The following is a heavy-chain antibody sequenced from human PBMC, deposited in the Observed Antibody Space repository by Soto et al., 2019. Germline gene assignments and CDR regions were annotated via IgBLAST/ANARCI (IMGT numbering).Heavy chain of an antibody. D-gene: IGHD1-1*01. J-gene: IGHJ4*02. CDR2: IFYTGTT. CDR3: ARVGGLSEFTGPWYKLEQ. Sequence: QLQLQESGPGVVKPSETLSLTCTVTGGSVFSSSSLWVWVRQSPGKGLEWLGQIFYTGTTYYNPFLGSWITMVGGPANKLFPPRLGSWAGPDQASFYLARVGGLSEFTGPWYKLEQWGRGILVTVSS. CDR1: GGSVFSSSSL. V-gene: IGHV4-39*02.